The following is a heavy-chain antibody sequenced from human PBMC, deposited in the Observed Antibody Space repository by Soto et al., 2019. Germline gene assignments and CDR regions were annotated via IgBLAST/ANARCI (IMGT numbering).Heavy chain of an antibody. Sequence: ASVKASCKASGYAFTRFNMHWVRQAPGQRLEWMGWINAGNGNTKYSQKFQGRVTFTRDTSANTAYMELSSLISEDTAVYYCARPKDYDDCLDLWGQGTLVTVSS. CDR3: ARPKDYDDCLDL. V-gene: IGHV1-3*01. D-gene: IGHD3-22*01. J-gene: IGHJ4*02. CDR2: INAGNGNT. CDR1: GYAFTRFN.